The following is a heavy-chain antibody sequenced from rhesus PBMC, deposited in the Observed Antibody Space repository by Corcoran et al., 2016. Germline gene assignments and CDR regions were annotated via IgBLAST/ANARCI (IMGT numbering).Heavy chain of an antibody. Sequence: QVQLQESGPGLVKPSETLSLTCAVAGGPISSSNWWSCIRQPPGKGLEWIGYISGSSGSTYYNPSLKSRVTISISTSKDQFSLELSSVTAAGTAVYYCAGSRVGATFDFWGQGVLVTVSS. J-gene: IGHJ4*01. CDR3: AGSRVGATFDF. D-gene: IGHD1-44*02. V-gene: IGHV4-65*01. CDR1: GGPISSSNW. CDR2: ISGSSGST.